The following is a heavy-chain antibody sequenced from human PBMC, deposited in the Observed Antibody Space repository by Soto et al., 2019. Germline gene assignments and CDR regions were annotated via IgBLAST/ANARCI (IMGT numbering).Heavy chain of an antibody. V-gene: IGHV5-51*01. Sequence: GESLKISCKGSGYNLAGYWIAWVRQMPGKGLELMGIIYPSDSDTRYRPSFQGQVTISADKSISSAYLQWSSLRASDTAMYYCARGGVSTRTFDYQGQVPQFTVSS. CDR1: GYNLAGYW. CDR3: ARGGVSTRTFDY. J-gene: IGHJ4*02. D-gene: IGHD3-3*01. CDR2: IYPSDSDT.